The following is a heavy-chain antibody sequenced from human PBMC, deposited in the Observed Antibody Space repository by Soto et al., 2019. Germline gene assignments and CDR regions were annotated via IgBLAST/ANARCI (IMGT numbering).Heavy chain of an antibody. CDR1: GFTFSSYA. CDR3: ARDSAGRYSYGLLEFDY. CDR2: ISYDGSNK. Sequence: QVQLVESGGGVVQPGRSLRLSCAASGFTFSSYAMHWVRQAPGKGLEWVAVISYDGSNKYYADSVKGRFTISRDNSKNTLYLQMNSLRAEDTAVYYCARDSAGRYSYGLLEFDYWGQGTLVTVSS. D-gene: IGHD5-18*01. J-gene: IGHJ4*02. V-gene: IGHV3-30-3*01.